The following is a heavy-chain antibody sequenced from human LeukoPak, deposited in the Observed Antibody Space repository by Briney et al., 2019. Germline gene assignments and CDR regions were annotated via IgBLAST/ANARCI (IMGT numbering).Heavy chain of an antibody. J-gene: IGHJ4*02. Sequence: SETLSLTCTVSGGSISSYYWSWIRQPPGKGLEWIGYIYYSGSTNYNPSLKSRVTMSVDTSKNQFSLKLSSVTAADTAVYYCARVWSGYSFDYWGQGTLVTVSS. CDR2: IYYSGST. CDR1: GGSISSYY. D-gene: IGHD3-3*01. CDR3: ARVWSGYSFDY. V-gene: IGHV4-59*12.